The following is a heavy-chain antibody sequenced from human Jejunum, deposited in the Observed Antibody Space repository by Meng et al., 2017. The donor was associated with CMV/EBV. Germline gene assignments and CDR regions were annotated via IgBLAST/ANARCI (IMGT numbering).Heavy chain of an antibody. CDR2: ISSGSHTV. CDR3: ARGSGPGYSLWLDP. D-gene: IGHD3-22*01. J-gene: IGHJ5*02. V-gene: IGHV3-48*04. Sequence: SGFAFSSYGMGWVRQAPGKGLEWVSYISSGSHTVYYTDSVKGRFTISRNNTKNSLYLQMNSLRAEDTAVYYCARGSGPGYSLWLDPWGQGTLVTVSS. CDR1: GFAFSSYG.